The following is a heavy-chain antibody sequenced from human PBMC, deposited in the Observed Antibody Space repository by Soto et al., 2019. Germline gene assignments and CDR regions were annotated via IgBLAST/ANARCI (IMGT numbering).Heavy chain of an antibody. J-gene: IGHJ6*03. CDR3: ARESGGATATLDYYYFYMDV. CDR1: GDTFTDYY. V-gene: IGHV1-2*04. Sequence: QVQLVQSGAEVKKPGASVTVSCRSSGDTFTDYYMHWVRQAPGQGLEWMGWINPNSGVTKYAQKFYGWVTMTRDTSIRTVYMQLSRLRSDDTAVYYCARESGGATATLDYYYFYMDVWGTGNTVTVSS. D-gene: IGHD5-12*01. CDR2: INPNSGVT.